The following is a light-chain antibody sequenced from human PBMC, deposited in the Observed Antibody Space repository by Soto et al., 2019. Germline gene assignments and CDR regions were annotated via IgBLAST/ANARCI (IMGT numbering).Light chain of an antibody. V-gene: IGKV3-15*01. J-gene: IGKJ1*01. CDR3: QQYNNWPPWT. CDR1: QSVSSD. CDR2: GAS. Sequence: EIVMTQSTATLSVSPGERATLSCRASQSVSSDLAWYQQRPGQAPRLLIYGASTRATGIPARFSGSGSGTEFTLTIGSLQSEDFSIYYFQQYNNWPPWTCGQGTKVEIK.